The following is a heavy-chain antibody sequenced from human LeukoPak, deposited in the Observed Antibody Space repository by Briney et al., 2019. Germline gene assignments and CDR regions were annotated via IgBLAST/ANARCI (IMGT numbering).Heavy chain of an antibody. CDR2: IYPGDSDT. D-gene: IGHD4-11*01. V-gene: IGHV5-51*01. Sequence: GESLKISCKCSGYSFSRYCIGWVRQLPGKGLEWMGIIYPGDSDTRYSPSFQGQVTISADKSITTAYLQWNSLKAPDTAMYYCARLGYDSGNLPLDFWFDPWGQGTLVTVSS. CDR1: GYSFSRYC. J-gene: IGHJ5*02. CDR3: ARLGYDSGNLPLDFWFDP.